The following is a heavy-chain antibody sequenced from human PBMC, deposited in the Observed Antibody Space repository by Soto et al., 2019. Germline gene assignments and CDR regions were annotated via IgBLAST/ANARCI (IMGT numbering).Heavy chain of an antibody. CDR3: ARDLDTFDY. V-gene: IGHV3-21*01. D-gene: IGHD3-3*01. CDR2: ISSSSRYI. Sequence: EVQLVESGGGLVKPGGCLRLSCAASGFTFSSYSMNWVRQAPGKGLEWGSSISSSSRYIYYADSVKGRFTISRDNAKNSLYLQMTSLRAEDTAGYYCARDLDTFDYWCQGTLVTVSS. J-gene: IGHJ4*02. CDR1: GFTFSSYS.